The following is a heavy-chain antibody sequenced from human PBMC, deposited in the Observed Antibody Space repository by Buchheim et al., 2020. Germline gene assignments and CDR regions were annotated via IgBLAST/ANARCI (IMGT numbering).Heavy chain of an antibody. CDR3: AKGFGELYSYGMDV. CDR2: ISYDGSNK. V-gene: IGHV3-30*18. D-gene: IGHD3-10*01. Sequence: QVQLVESGGGVVQPGRSLRLSCAASGFTFSSYGMHWVRQAPGKGLEWVAVISYDGSNKYYADSVKGRFTISRDNSKNTLYLQMNSLRAEDTAVHYCAKGFGELYSYGMDVWGQGTT. J-gene: IGHJ6*02. CDR1: GFTFSSYG.